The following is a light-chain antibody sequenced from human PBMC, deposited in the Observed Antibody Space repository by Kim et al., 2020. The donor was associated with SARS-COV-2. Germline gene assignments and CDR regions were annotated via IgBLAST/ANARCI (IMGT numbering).Light chain of an antibody. CDR2: GAT. V-gene: IGLV7-43*01. CDR1: GYQ. CDR3: PGLHNSAWV. Sequence: QAVVTQEPSLTVSPGGTGTRTCASGGYQPNWFQQKPGQPPRVLIYGATRKHPWPPARFSGALLGGKAALTVSSVQPEDEADDLCPGLHNSAWVFGGG. J-gene: IGLJ3*02.